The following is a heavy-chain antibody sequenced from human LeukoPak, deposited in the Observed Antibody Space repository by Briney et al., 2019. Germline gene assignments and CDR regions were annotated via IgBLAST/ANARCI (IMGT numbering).Heavy chain of an antibody. Sequence: GGSLRLSCAASGFTFSSYWMHWVRQAPGKELVWVSRINSDGISTSYADSVKGRFTISRDNAKNTLYLQMNSLRAEDTAVYCCARDRESSGWLIDYWGQGTLVTVSS. CDR3: ARDRESSGWLIDY. CDR1: GFTFSSYW. V-gene: IGHV3-74*01. J-gene: IGHJ4*02. CDR2: INSDGIST. D-gene: IGHD6-19*01.